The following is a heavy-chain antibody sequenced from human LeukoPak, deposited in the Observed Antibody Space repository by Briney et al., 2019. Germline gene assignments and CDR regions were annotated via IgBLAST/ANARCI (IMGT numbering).Heavy chain of an antibody. D-gene: IGHD3-16*01. J-gene: IGHJ4*02. CDR3: ARTGYGYNYFDY. V-gene: IGHV3-30*04. CDR2: IPYDGSNK. CDR1: GFTFSTYA. Sequence: GGSLRLSCAACGFTFSTYAMHWVRQAPGKGLEWVAVIPYDGSNKYYADSVKGRFTISRDNAKNSLYLQMNSLRAEDTAVYYCARTGYGYNYFDYWGQGTLVTVSS.